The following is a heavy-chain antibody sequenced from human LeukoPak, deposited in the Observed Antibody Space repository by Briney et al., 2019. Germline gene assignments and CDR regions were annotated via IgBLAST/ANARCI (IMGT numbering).Heavy chain of an antibody. D-gene: IGHD3-22*01. Sequence: GGSLRLSCAASGFTVSSNFMSWVRQAPGKGLEWVSIIYSGGSTYYADSVKGRFTISRDNSKNILYLQMNSLRAEDTAVYYCARATLYYYDSSGSTTDYWGQGTLVTVSS. CDR3: ARATLYYYDSSGSTTDY. V-gene: IGHV3-66*01. J-gene: IGHJ4*02. CDR2: IYSGGST. CDR1: GFTVSSNF.